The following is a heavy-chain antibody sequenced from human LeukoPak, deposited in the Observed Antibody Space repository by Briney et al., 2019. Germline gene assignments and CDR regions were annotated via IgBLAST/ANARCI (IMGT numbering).Heavy chain of an antibody. D-gene: IGHD3-22*01. V-gene: IGHV3-20*03. CDR3: ARGSYYDWYYYMDV. Sequence: GGSLRLSYAASGFTFDDYGMSWVRQAPGKGLEWVSGINWNGGSTGYADSVKGRFTISRDNAKNSLYLQMNSLRAEDTALYYCARGSYYDWYYYMDVWGKGTTVTVSS. CDR1: GFTFDDYG. CDR2: INWNGGST. J-gene: IGHJ6*03.